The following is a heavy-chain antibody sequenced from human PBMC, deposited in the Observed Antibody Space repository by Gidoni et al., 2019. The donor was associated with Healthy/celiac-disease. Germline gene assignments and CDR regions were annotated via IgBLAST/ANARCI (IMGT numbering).Heavy chain of an antibody. Sequence: QVQLVESGGGVVQPGRSLRLSCAASGFTFSSYAMHWVRQAPGKGLEWVAVISYDGSNKYYADSVKGRFTISRDNSKNTLYLQMNSLRAEDTAVYYCARGLVGATTGPYFDYWGQGTLVTVSS. D-gene: IGHD1-26*01. CDR1: GFTFSSYA. V-gene: IGHV3-30-3*01. CDR3: ARGLVGATTGPYFDY. J-gene: IGHJ4*02. CDR2: ISYDGSNK.